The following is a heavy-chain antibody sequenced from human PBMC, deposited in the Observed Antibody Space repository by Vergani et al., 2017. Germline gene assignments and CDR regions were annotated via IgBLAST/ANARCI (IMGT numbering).Heavy chain of an antibody. CDR2: IKSDGSIT. CDR3: VRARCSGPCFTSNWFDS. V-gene: IGHV3-74*01. Sequence: EVQLVESGGGLIHPGGSLRLSCEGSGFSFSGYWMHWVRQSPEKGLVWVSRIKSDGSITNYADSVKGRFTISRDNAKNTLYVEMNSLRGDDTAIYYCVRARCSGPCFTSNWFDSWGQGTLVTVSS. D-gene: IGHD5-12*01. J-gene: IGHJ5*01. CDR1: GFSFSGYW.